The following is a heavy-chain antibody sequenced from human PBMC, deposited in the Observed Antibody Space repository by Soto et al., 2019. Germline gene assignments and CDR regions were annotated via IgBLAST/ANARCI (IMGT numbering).Heavy chain of an antibody. Sequence: EVQLVESGGGLVQPGGSLRLSCAASGFTFSSYSMNWVRQAPGKGLEWVSYISSSSSTIYYADSVKGRFTISRDNAKNSLYLQMNSLRAEDTAVYYCARDAYDYGDYVSFYYWGQGTLVTVSS. CDR1: GFTFSSYS. CDR3: ARDAYDYGDYVSFYY. CDR2: ISSSSSTI. D-gene: IGHD4-17*01. J-gene: IGHJ4*02. V-gene: IGHV3-48*01.